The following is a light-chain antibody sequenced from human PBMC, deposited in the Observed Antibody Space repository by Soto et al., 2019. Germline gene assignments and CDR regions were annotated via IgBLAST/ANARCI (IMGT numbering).Light chain of an antibody. V-gene: IGKV1-17*01. Sequence: IQMTQSPSSLSASVGDRVTITCRASQAIRNALGWYQQKPGKAPKRLINAASNLQSGVPSRFSGSGSETEFTLTISSLQPEDFATYYCLQYDTYPWTFGQGTKVEIK. J-gene: IGKJ1*01. CDR3: LQYDTYPWT. CDR2: AAS. CDR1: QAIRNA.